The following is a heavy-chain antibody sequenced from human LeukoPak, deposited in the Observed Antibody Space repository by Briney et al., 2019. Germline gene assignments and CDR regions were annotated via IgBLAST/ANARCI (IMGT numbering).Heavy chain of an antibody. CDR2: TYISGSV. Sequence: PSETLSLTCTVSGASMYDGAYFWAWIRQPAGKGLEWIGRTYISGSVNYNPSLIDRVTISVDSSKNQFSLKLTSVTTADTAVYYCARPVTARGGSGWPQHIDYWGQGTLVSVSS. CDR3: ARPVTARGGSGWPQHIDY. V-gene: IGHV4-61*02. D-gene: IGHD6-19*01. CDR1: GASMYDGAYF. J-gene: IGHJ4*02.